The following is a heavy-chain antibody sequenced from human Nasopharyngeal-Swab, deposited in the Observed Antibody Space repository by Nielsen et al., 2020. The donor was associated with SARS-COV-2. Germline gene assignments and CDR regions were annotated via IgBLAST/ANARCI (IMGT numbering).Heavy chain of an antibody. CDR1: GYIFKSYV. D-gene: IGHD6-6*01. Sequence: ASVKVSCKVSGYIFKSYVIHWVRQAPGQGLEWMGWINPYNGNTDSGQQHQDRVTMTTDTSTGTAYMELGSLRSDDTAIYYCARGRVSYSSSSALAYWGQGTLVSVSS. J-gene: IGHJ4*02. CDR3: ARGRVSYSSSSALAY. CDR2: INPYNGNT. V-gene: IGHV1-18*04.